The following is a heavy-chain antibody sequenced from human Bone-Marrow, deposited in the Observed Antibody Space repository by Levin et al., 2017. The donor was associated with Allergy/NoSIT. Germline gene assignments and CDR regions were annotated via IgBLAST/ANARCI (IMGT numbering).Heavy chain of an antibody. CDR1: GFTFSSYG. CDR2: ISYDGSNK. Sequence: GESLKISCAASGFTFSSYGMHWVRQAPGKGLEWVAVISYDGSNKYYADSVKGRFTISRDNSKNTLYLQMNSLRAEDTAVYYCAKDRKTVAYYYYYYMDVWGKGTTVTVSS. CDR3: AKDRKTVAYYYYYYMDV. V-gene: IGHV3-30*18. D-gene: IGHD6-19*01. J-gene: IGHJ6*03.